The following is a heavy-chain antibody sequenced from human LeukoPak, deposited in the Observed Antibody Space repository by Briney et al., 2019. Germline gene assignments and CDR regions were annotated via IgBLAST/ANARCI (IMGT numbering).Heavy chain of an antibody. D-gene: IGHD3-10*01. CDR1: GGSFSGYY. V-gene: IGHV4-34*01. CDR3: ARGLTGSRRYFDY. CDR2: INHSGST. Sequence: PSETLSLTCAVYGGSFSGYYWSWIRQPPGKGLEWTGEINHSGSTNYNPSLKSRVTVSVDTSKNQFSLKLTSVTAADTAVYYCARGLTGSRRYFDYWGRGTLVTVSS. J-gene: IGHJ4*02.